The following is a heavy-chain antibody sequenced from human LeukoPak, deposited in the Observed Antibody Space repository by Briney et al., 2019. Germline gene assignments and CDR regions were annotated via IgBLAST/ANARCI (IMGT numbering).Heavy chain of an antibody. D-gene: IGHD6-13*01. CDR1: GGSISSYY. V-gene: IGHV4-59*12. CDR2: IYYSGST. CDR3: ARWAAAYDY. J-gene: IGHJ4*02. Sequence: KTSETLSLTCTVSGGSISSYYWSWIRQPPGKGLEWIGYIYYSGSTNYNPSLKSRVTISVDTSKNQFSLKLSSVTAADTAVYYCARWAAAYDYWGQGTLVTVSS.